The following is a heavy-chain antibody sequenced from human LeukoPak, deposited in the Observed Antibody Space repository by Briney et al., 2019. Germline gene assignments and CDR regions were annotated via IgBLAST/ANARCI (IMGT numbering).Heavy chain of an antibody. CDR3: ARRRYLDY. CDR2: INHSGST. V-gene: IGHV4-34*01. Sequence: SSETLSLTCTVSGGSISSYYWSWIRQPPGKGLEWIGEINHSGSTNYNPSLKSRVTISVDTSKNQFSLKLSSVTAADTAVYYCARRRYLDYWGQGTLVTVSS. CDR1: GGSISSYY. J-gene: IGHJ4*02.